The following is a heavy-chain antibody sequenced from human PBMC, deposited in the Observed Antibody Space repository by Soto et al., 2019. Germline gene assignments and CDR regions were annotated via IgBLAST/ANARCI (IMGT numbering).Heavy chain of an antibody. Sequence: QVQLVQSGAEVKKPGSSVKVSCKAAGDTFSTYTITWMRQAPGQGREWMGGIIPRSATSNYAQKFQGRVTITADESTRTAYMDLRSLRSEDTAVYYCSREGLVLVPTTVNSDYYYYAMDVWGQGTTVTVSS. CDR2: IIPRSATS. V-gene: IGHV1-69*12. CDR3: SREGLVLVPTTVNSDYYYYAMDV. D-gene: IGHD2-2*01. CDR1: GDTFSTYT. J-gene: IGHJ6*02.